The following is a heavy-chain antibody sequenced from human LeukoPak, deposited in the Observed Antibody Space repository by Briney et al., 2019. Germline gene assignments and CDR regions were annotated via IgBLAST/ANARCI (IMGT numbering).Heavy chain of an antibody. J-gene: IGHJ5*02. CDR1: GGSISNGDYY. CDR3: ARHDFYSNYPHNWFDP. Sequence: PSQTLSLTCTVSGGSISNGDYYWSWIRQPPGKGLEWIGYIYYSGSTYYNPSLKSRVSISVDTSKNQFSLNLSSVTAADTALYYCARHDFYSNYPHNWFDPWGQGTLVTVSS. D-gene: IGHD4-11*01. V-gene: IGHV4-30-4*08. CDR2: IYYSGST.